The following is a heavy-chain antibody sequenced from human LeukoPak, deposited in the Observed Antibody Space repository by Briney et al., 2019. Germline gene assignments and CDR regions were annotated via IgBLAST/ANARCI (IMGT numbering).Heavy chain of an antibody. CDR3: ARDTSSSWYLYWFDP. CDR2: ISYDGSNK. V-gene: IGHV3-30*01. CDR1: GLTFSSYA. D-gene: IGHD6-13*01. J-gene: IGHJ5*02. Sequence: SGRSLRLSRAASGLTFSSYAMHWVRQAPGKGLEWVAVISYDGSNKYYADSVKGRFTMSRDNSKNTLYPQMNSLSAEDTAVYYCARDTSSSWYLYWFDPWGQGTLVTVSS.